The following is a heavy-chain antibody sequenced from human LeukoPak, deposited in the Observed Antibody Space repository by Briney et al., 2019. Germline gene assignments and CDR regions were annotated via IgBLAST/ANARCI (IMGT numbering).Heavy chain of an antibody. CDR2: ISYDGSNK. CDR3: ARDRGSAHYFDY. Sequence: GGSLRLSCAASGFTFSSYAMHWVRQAPGKELEWVAVISYDGSNKYYADSVKGRFTISRDNSKNTLYLQMNSLRAEDTAVYYCARDRGSAHYFDYWGQGTLVTVSS. V-gene: IGHV3-30-3*01. CDR1: GFTFSSYA. D-gene: IGHD6-19*01. J-gene: IGHJ4*02.